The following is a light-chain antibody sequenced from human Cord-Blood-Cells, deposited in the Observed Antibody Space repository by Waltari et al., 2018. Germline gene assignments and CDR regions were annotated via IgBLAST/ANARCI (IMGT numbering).Light chain of an antibody. CDR1: QDISNY. J-gene: IGKJ5*01. Sequence: DIQMTQSPSSLSASVGDRVTITCQASQDISNYLNWYQQKPGQAPKLLIYDASNLETGVPSRFSGSGSGTDFTFTISSLQPEDFATYYCQQYDNRPPTFGQGTRLEIK. CDR3: QQYDNRPPT. CDR2: DAS. V-gene: IGKV1-33*01.